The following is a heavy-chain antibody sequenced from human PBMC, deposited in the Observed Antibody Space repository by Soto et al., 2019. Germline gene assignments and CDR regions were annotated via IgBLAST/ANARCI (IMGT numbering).Heavy chain of an antibody. CDR2: ISYDGSNK. Sequence: TGGSLRLSCAASGFTFSSYGMHWVRQAPGKGLEWVAVISYDGSNKYYADSVKGRFTISRDNSKNTLYLQMNSLRAEDTAVYYCAKDGRSSSSPFDYWGQGTLVTVSS. J-gene: IGHJ4*02. CDR3: AKDGRSSSSPFDY. CDR1: GFTFSSYG. D-gene: IGHD6-6*01. V-gene: IGHV3-30*18.